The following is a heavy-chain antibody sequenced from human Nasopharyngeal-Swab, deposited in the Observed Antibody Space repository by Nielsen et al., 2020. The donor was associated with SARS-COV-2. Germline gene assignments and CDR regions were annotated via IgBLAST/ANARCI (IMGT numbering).Heavy chain of an antibody. V-gene: IGHV3-30-3*01. CDR3: ARDQGSSWYTYYYYGMDA. CDR2: ISYDGSKK. J-gene: IGHJ6*02. CDR1: GFTFSSYA. D-gene: IGHD6-13*01. Sequence: GESLKISCAASGFTFSSYAMHWVRQAPGKGLEWVAVISYDGSKKYYADSVQGRFTISRDNSKNTLYLQMNSLRAEDTAVYYCARDQGSSWYTYYYYGMDAWGQGTTVTVSS.